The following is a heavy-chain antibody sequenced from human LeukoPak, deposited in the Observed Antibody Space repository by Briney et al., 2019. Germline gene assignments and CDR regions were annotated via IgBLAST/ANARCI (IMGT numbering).Heavy chain of an antibody. V-gene: IGHV3-23*01. CDR3: AKVPWIDHYYGMDV. CDR1: GFTFSSYA. Sequence: PGGSLRLSCAASGFTFSSYAMSWVRQAPGKGLEWVSAISGSGGSTYYADSVKGRFTIPRDNSKNTLYLQMNSLRAEDTAVYYCAKVPWIDHYYGMDVWGQGTTVTVAS. J-gene: IGHJ6*02. D-gene: IGHD2-2*03. CDR2: ISGSGGST.